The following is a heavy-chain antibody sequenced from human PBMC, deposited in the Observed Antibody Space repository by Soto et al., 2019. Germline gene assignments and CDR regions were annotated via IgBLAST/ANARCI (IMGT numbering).Heavy chain of an antibody. CDR1: GDSISNSRFY. Sequence: PSETLSLTCSVSGDSISNSRFYWAWIRQPPGEGLEWIGYIYHTGNTYYNPSLKSRVTISVDTSKNQFSLKLSSVTAADTAVYYCARGIQLWPITYYFDYWGQGTLVTVSS. CDR2: IYHTGNT. CDR3: ARGIQLWPITYYFDY. D-gene: IGHD5-18*01. J-gene: IGHJ4*02. V-gene: IGHV4-39*07.